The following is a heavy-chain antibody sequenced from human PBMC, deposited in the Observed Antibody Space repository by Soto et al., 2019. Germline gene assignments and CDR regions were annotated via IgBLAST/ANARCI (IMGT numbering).Heavy chain of an antibody. CDR2: VNYRGGRT. J-gene: IGHJ4*02. CDR3: GSGRDYTWTF. D-gene: IGHD4-17*01. V-gene: IGHV4-34*01. CDR1: GESLSSYF. Sequence: QVQLQQWGAGLLKPSETLSLTCAAYGESLSSYFWSWIRQPPGKGLEWIGEVNYRGGRTIYNPSLQSRVTISVDTSKDQFSLKLSSVTAEDTAVYYCGSGRDYTWTFGGQGTLVTVSS.